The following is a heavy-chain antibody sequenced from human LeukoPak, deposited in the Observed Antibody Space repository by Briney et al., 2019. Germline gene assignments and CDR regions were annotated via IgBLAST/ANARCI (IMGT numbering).Heavy chain of an antibody. V-gene: IGHV1-8*01. J-gene: IGHJ4*02. Sequence: ASVKVSCKASGYTFTSYDINWVRQATGQGLEWMGWMNPNSGNTGYAQKFQGRVTMTRNTSISTAYMELSSLRSEDTAVYYCATLGRDGYNFPFDYWGQGTLVTVSS. CDR1: GYTFTSYD. CDR3: ATLGRDGYNFPFDY. D-gene: IGHD5-24*01. CDR2: MNPNSGNT.